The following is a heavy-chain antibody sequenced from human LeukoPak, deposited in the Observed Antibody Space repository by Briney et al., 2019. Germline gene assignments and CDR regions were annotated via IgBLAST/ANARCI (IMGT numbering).Heavy chain of an antibody. Sequence: SETLSLTCTVSGGSISSYYWSWIRQPAGKGLEWIGRIHTSGSTNYNASLKSRVTMSVDMSKNQFSLKLSSVIAADTAVYYCARDTYYYGSGNLSFDYWGQGTLVTVSS. CDR3: ARDTYYYGSGNLSFDY. V-gene: IGHV4-4*07. D-gene: IGHD3-10*01. CDR2: IHTSGST. J-gene: IGHJ4*02. CDR1: GGSISSYY.